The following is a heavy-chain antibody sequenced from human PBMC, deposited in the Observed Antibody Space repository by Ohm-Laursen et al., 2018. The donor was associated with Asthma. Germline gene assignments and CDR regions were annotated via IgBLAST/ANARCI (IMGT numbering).Heavy chain of an antibody. CDR3: AKGVNSAGYFDY. V-gene: IGHV3-23*01. CDR1: GFTVGSDY. D-gene: IGHD6-13*01. Sequence: SLRLSCTASGFTVGSDYMTWVRQAPGKGLEWVSAISGSGGSTYYADSVKGRFTISRDNSKNTLYLQMNSLRAEDTAVYFCAKGVNSAGYFDYWGQGTLVTVSS. J-gene: IGHJ4*02. CDR2: ISGSGGST.